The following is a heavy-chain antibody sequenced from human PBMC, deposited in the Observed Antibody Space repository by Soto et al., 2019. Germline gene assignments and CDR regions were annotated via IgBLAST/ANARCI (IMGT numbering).Heavy chain of an antibody. Sequence: SVKVSCKASGGTFSSYAISWVRQAPGQGLEWMGGIIPIFGTANYAQKFQGRVTITADESTSTAYMELSSLRSEDTAVYYCASYLGARYCSITSCPRVESYYYGMDVWGKGTTVTVSS. J-gene: IGHJ6*04. CDR3: ASYLGARYCSITSCPRVESYYYGMDV. CDR2: IIPIFGTA. D-gene: IGHD2-2*01. CDR1: GGTFSSYA. V-gene: IGHV1-69*13.